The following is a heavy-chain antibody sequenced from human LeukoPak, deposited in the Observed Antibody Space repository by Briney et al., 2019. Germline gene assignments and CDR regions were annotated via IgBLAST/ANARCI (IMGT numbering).Heavy chain of an antibody. CDR1: GFTFSSYN. D-gene: IGHD3-10*01. CDR3: AKPDSYYYGSGSYYNWFDP. J-gene: IGHJ5*02. V-gene: IGHV3-30*18. CDR2: ISHDGTND. Sequence: GGSLRLSCAASGFTFSSYNMHWVRQAPGKGLEWVALISHDGTNDYYVDSVKGRFTISRDNSKNTLYLQMNSLRAEDTAVYYCAKPDSYYYGSGSYYNWFDPWGQGTLVTVSS.